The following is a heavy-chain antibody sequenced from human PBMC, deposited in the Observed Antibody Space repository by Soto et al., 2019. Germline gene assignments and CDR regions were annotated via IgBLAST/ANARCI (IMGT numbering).Heavy chain of an antibody. CDR3: ARHSKKTGDFDYYYGMDV. D-gene: IGHD7-27*01. V-gene: IGHV4-59*08. J-gene: IGHJ6*02. CDR2: IYYRGNT. Sequence: SETLSLTCSDFGPSMSPYYWSWIRQSPGKGLEWIANIYYRGNTNYNPSLESRVTISIDTSKNQFSLKLNSLTAADTAVYYCARHSKKTGDFDYYYGMDVWGQGTTVT. CDR1: GPSMSPYY.